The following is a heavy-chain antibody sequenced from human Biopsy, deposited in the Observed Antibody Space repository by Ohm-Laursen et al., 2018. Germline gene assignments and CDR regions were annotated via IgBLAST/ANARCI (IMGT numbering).Heavy chain of an antibody. V-gene: IGHV3-21*01. D-gene: IGHD5/OR15-5a*01. J-gene: IGHJ6*02. CDR1: GFSVSSYD. CDR2: ISETSSHI. Sequence: SLRLSCAASGFSVSSYDMNWVRQAPGKGLEWISYISETSSHIYDADSVRGRFTISRDNSKNTLYLQVNSLRAEDTAVYYCAKDLSVYYYYGIDVWGQGTTVTVSS. CDR3: AKDLSVYYYYGIDV.